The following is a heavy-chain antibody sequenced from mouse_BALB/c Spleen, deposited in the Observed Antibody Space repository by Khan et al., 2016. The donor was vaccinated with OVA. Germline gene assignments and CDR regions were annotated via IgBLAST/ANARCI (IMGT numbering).Heavy chain of an antibody. D-gene: IGHD1-1*01. J-gene: IGHJ2*01. V-gene: IGHV1-7*01. Sequence: LQESGAELAKPGASVKMSCKASGYTFTSYWINWVKQRPGQGLEWIGYINPTTVYTDYNQKFKDKATLTADKSSSTAYLELSNLPYEDSAVYYCARRGLRWDFDYWGQGTTLTVSS. CDR1: GYTFTSYW. CDR2: INPTTVYT. CDR3: ARRGLRWDFDY.